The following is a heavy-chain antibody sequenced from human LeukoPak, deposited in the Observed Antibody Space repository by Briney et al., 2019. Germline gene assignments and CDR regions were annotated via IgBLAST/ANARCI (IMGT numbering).Heavy chain of an antibody. CDR2: IYYSGST. J-gene: IGHJ4*02. V-gene: IGHV4-39*01. CDR1: GGSISSSNYY. Sequence: PSETLSLTRTVSGGSISSSNYYWGWIRQPPGKGLEWIGSIYYSGSTYYNPSLKSRVTISVDTSKNQFSLKLSSVTAADTAVYYCARHGWSVADYWGQGTLVTVSS. CDR3: ARHGWSVADY. D-gene: IGHD5/OR15-5a*01.